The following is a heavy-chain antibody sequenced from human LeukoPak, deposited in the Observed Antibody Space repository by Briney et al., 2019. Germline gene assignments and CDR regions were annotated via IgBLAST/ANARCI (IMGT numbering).Heavy chain of an antibody. D-gene: IGHD6-13*01. V-gene: IGHV3-48*04. Sequence: PGGSLRLSCAASGFIFSSYNMNWVRQAPGKGLEWVSYISSSSSTIYYADSVKGRFTISRDNAKNSLYLQMNSLRAEDTAVYYCARVKRNIAAADTHAFDIWGQGTMVTVSS. CDR3: ARVKRNIAAADTHAFDI. J-gene: IGHJ3*02. CDR2: ISSSSSTI. CDR1: GFIFSSYN.